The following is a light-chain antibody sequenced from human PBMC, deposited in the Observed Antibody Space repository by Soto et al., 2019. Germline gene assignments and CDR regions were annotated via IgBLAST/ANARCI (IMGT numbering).Light chain of an antibody. J-gene: IGLJ2*01. CDR2: DVS. Sequence: QSALTQPASVSGSPGQSITISCTGTGSDVGGSNSVSWYQQHPGKAPKLMIYDVSNWPSGVSNRFSGSKSGNTASLTISGLQAEDEADYYCSSYTTSSARKVVFGGGTKVTVL. CDR3: SSYTTSSARKVV. CDR1: GSDVGGSNS. V-gene: IGLV2-14*01.